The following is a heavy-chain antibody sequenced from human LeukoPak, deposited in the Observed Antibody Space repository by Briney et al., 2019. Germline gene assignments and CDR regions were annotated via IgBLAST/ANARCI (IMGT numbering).Heavy chain of an antibody. CDR2: IYYSGST. V-gene: IGHV4-59*01. CDR3: AKDYDSSGYYYPLYYYYYMDV. J-gene: IGHJ6*03. Sequence: SETLSLTCTVSGGSISSYYWSWIRQPPGKGLEWIGYIYYSGSTNYNPSLKSRVTISVDTSKNQFSLKLSSVTAADTAVYYCAKDYDSSGYYYPLYYYYYMDVWGKGTTVTISS. CDR1: GGSISSYY. D-gene: IGHD3-22*01.